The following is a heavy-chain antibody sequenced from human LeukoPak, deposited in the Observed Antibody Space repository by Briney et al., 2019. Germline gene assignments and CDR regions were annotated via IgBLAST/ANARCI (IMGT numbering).Heavy chain of an antibody. CDR1: GFTFSSYA. J-gene: IGHJ4*02. CDR3: AKDREGYSSSWYYFDY. Sequence: GGSLRLSCAASGFTFSSYAMSWVRQAPGKGLEWVSAISGSGGSTYYADSVKGRFTISRDNSKNTLYLQMNSLRAEDTAVYYCAKDREGYSSSWYYFDYWGQGTLVTVSS. V-gene: IGHV3-23*01. D-gene: IGHD6-13*01. CDR2: ISGSGGST.